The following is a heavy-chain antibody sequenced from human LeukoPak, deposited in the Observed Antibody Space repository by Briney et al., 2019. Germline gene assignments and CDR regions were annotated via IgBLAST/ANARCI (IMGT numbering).Heavy chain of an antibody. CDR2: IYTSGST. J-gene: IGHJ4*02. V-gene: IGHV4-4*07. Sequence: ASETLSLTCTVSGGSISSYYWSWIRQPAGKGLEWIGRIYTSGSTNYNPSLKSRVTMSVDTSKNQFSLKLSSVTAADTAVYYCARLRIEGLVYYFDYWGQGTLVTVSS. CDR1: GGSISSYY. CDR3: ARLRIEGLVYYFDY. D-gene: IGHD2-8*01.